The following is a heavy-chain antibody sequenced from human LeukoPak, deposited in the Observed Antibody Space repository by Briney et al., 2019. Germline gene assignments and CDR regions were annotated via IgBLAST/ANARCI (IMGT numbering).Heavy chain of an antibody. D-gene: IGHD3-10*01. Sequence: PGGSLRLSCAASGFTFSTYDMHWVRQAPGKGLEWVAVISYDRSNKYYADSVKGRFTISRDNSKNTLYLQMNSLRAEDTAVYYCARGGESYYGSGSHDYWGQGTLITVSS. V-gene: IGHV3-30*03. CDR2: ISYDRSNK. CDR3: ARGGESYYGSGSHDY. J-gene: IGHJ4*02. CDR1: GFTFSTYD.